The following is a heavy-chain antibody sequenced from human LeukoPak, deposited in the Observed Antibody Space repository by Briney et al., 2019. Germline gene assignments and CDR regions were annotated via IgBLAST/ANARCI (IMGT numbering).Heavy chain of an antibody. D-gene: IGHD3-10*02. Sequence: GGSLRLSCVASGFTFSSYDMHWVRQAPGKGLEWVSGISDSGGSTYYAYLVKGRFTISRDNYNNTLNLQMNRTRAEDTAVYYCAPRQGLGWHYVNWGQGTLVTVSS. V-gene: IGHV3-23*01. CDR2: ISDSGGST. CDR3: APRQGLGWHYVN. J-gene: IGHJ4*02. CDR1: GFTFSSYD.